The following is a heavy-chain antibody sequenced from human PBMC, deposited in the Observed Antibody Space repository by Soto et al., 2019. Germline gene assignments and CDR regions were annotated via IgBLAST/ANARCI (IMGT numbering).Heavy chain of an antibody. V-gene: IGHV3-72*01. Sequence: VGSLRLSCAGFGFTLSDHYIDWVRQAPGKGLEWVGRSRDKPQGYSTAYAASVKGRFTTSRDESKNSAYLQMNSLKTEDTAVYYCVRATYFSDSSGYTRCLDYWGQGTLVTVSS. CDR2: SRDKPQGYST. D-gene: IGHD3-22*01. CDR1: GFTLSDHY. J-gene: IGHJ4*02. CDR3: VRATYFSDSSGYTRCLDY.